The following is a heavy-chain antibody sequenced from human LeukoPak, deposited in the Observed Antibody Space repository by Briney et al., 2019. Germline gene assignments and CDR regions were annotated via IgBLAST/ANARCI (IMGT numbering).Heavy chain of an antibody. J-gene: IGHJ4*02. D-gene: IGHD3-22*01. CDR1: GDSISRYY. CDR3: ARLTTYYYDSSGPTQFDY. Sequence: PSETLSLTCTVSGDSISRYYWSWIRQPPGRGLEWIGYIHYSGSTNNNPSLKSRLTISIDTSDNQFSLKLSSVTAADTAVYYCARLTTYYYDSSGPTQFDYWGQGTLVTVSS. CDR2: IHYSGST. V-gene: IGHV4-59*08.